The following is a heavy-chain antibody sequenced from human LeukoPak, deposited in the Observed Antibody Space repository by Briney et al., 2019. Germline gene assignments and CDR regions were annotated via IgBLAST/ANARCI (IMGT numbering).Heavy chain of an antibody. V-gene: IGHV3-53*05. J-gene: IGHJ4*02. Sequence: GGSLRLSCAASGFTVSSNYMSWVRQAPGKGLEWVSVIYSGGSTYYADSVKGRFTISRDNSKNTLYLQMNSLRAEDTAVYYCARGSLRYFDWLLPHFDYWGQGTLVTVSS. CDR2: IYSGGST. CDR3: ARGSLRYFDWLLPHFDY. CDR1: GFTVSSNY. D-gene: IGHD3-9*01.